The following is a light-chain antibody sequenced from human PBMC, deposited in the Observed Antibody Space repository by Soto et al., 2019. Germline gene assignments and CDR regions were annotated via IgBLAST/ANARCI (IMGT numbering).Light chain of an antibody. J-gene: IGLJ2*01. CDR2: GNS. V-gene: IGLV1-40*01. Sequence: QAVVTQPPSVSGAPGQRVTISCTGSSSNIGAGYDVHWYQQLPETAPKLLIYGNSNRPSGVPDRCSGSKSGTSASLAITGLQAEDEADYYCQSYDSSLSGSVFGGGTKLTVL. CDR1: SSNIGAGYD. CDR3: QSYDSSLSGSV.